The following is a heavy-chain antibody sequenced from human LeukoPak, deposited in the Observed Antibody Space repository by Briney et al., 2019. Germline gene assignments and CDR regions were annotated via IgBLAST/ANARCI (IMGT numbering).Heavy chain of an antibody. CDR2: INAYNGNT. CDR1: GYTFTSYG. J-gene: IGHJ4*02. V-gene: IGHV1-18*01. Sequence: ASVKVSCKASGYTFTSYGISWVRQAPGQGLEWMGWINAYNGNTNYAQKLQGRVTMTTDTSTSTAYMELRSLRSDDTAVYYCARVVYYYDSSGYLPYPDYWGQGTLVTVSS. CDR3: ARVVYYYDSSGYLPYPDY. D-gene: IGHD3-22*01.